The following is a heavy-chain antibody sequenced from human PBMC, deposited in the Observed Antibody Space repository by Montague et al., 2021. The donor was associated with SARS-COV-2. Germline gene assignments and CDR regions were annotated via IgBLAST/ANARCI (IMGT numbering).Heavy chain of an antibody. CDR1: GGPISSSNYY. CDR3: ARDDIVPQGVTKGMDV. CDR2: MYYSGST. J-gene: IGHJ6*02. Sequence: SETLSLTCTVSGGPISSSNYYWGWIRQPPGKGLEWIGNMYYSGSTYYNPSLKSRVTISIDTSKNQFSLKLSSVTAADTAVYYCARDDIVPQGVTKGMDVWGQGTTVTVSS. D-gene: IGHD2-15*01. V-gene: IGHV4-39*07.